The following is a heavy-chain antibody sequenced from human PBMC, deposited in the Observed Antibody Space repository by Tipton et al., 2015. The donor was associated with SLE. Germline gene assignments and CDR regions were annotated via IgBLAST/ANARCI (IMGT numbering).Heavy chain of an antibody. Sequence: SLILSCAASGFTISSYEMNWVRQAPGKGLEWVSYISRSSSTIYYEDSVKGRFTISRDNAKNSLYLQMNSLRAEDTAVYYCARGGTAMPGVGGQGTLVTVSS. CDR1: GFTISSYE. V-gene: IGHV3-48*03. J-gene: IGHJ1*01. D-gene: IGHD5-18*01. CDR2: ISRSSSTI. CDR3: ARGGTAMPGV.